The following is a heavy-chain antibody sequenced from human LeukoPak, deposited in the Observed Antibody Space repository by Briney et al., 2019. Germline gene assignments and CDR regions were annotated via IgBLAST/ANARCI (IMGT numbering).Heavy chain of an antibody. CDR2: INHSGST. V-gene: IGHV4-34*01. CDR1: GFSVSDYY. CDR3: ARIPDYGDYRAWYYGMDV. J-gene: IGHJ6*02. D-gene: IGHD4-17*01. Sequence: GSLRLSCAASGFSVSDYYMSWIRQPPGKGLEWIGEINHSGSTNHNPSLKSRVTISVDTSKNQFSLKLSSVTAADTAVYYCARIPDYGDYRAWYYGMDVWGQGTTVTVSS.